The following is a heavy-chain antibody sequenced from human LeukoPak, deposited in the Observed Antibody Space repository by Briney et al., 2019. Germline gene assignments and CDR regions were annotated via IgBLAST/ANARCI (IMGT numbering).Heavy chain of an antibody. CDR1: GYSISSGYY. CDR2: IYHGGST. CDR3: ASLAHYYDSSGYSLIDY. J-gene: IGHJ4*02. V-gene: IGHV4-38-2*02. Sequence: SETLSLTCTVSGYSISSGYYWGWIRQSPGKGLEWIGSIYHGGSTYYNPSLRSRVIVSVDTSKNHFSLKMSSVTAADTAVYYCASLAHYYDSSGYSLIDYWGQGTLVTVSS. D-gene: IGHD3-22*01.